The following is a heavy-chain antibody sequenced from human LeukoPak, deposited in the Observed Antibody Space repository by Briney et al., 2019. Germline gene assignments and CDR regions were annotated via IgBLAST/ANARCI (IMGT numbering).Heavy chain of an antibody. CDR2: ISSSSSYI. V-gene: IGHV3-21*01. CDR1: GFTFSSYS. J-gene: IGHJ6*02. CDR3: ASRRYCSGGSYYSRYYYGMDV. Sequence: GGSLRLSCAASGFTFSSYSMNWVRQAPGKGLEWVSSISSSSSYIYYADSVKGRFTISRDNAKNSLYLQMNSLRAEDTAVYYCASRRYCSGGSYYSRYYYGMDVWGQGTTVTVSS. D-gene: IGHD2-15*01.